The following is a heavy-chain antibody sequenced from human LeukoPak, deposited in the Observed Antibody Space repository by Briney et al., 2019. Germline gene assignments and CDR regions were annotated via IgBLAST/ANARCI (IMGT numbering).Heavy chain of an antibody. J-gene: IGHJ6*02. Sequence: GGSLRLSCEASGFTFSSYAMSWVRQAPGKGLEWVSAISGSGGSTYYADSVKGRFTISRDNSKNTLYLQMNSLGAEDTAVYYCAKGAYQGPYYYYGMDVWGQGTTVTVSS. CDR3: AKGAYQGPYYYYGMDV. V-gene: IGHV3-23*01. CDR1: GFTFSSYA. CDR2: ISGSGGST.